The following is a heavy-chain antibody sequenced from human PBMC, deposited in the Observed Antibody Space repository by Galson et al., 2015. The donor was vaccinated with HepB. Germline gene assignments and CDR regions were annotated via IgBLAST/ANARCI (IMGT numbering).Heavy chain of an antibody. Sequence: SLRLSCAASGFTFSSFWMHWVRQAPGKGLVWVSRINSDGSSTSYADSVKGRFTISRDNAKNTLYLQMNSLRAEDTAVYYCARDSEWLEYYFDYWGQGTLVTVSS. CDR1: GFTFSSFW. V-gene: IGHV3-74*01. J-gene: IGHJ4*02. CDR3: ARDSEWLEYYFDY. D-gene: IGHD6-19*01. CDR2: INSDGSST.